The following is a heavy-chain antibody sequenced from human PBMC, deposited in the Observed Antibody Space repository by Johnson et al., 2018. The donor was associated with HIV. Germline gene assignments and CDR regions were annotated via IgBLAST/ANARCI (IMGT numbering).Heavy chain of an antibody. J-gene: IGHJ3*02. CDR1: GFAFSSYA. CDR2: ISGSGGRT. V-gene: IGHV3-23*04. CDR3: ARGLTMIVVVDAFDI. Sequence: VQLVESGGGLVQPGGSLRLSCAASGFAFSSYAMTWVRQAPGKGLEWVSSISGSGGRTYYADSVKGQFTISRDNSKNTLYLQMNSLRDEDTSVYYCARGLTMIVVVDAFDIWGQGTMVTVSS. D-gene: IGHD3-22*01.